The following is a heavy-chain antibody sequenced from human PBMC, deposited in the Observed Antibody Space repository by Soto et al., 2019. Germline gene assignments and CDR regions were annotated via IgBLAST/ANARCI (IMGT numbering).Heavy chain of an antibody. CDR1: GFTFSHFA. CDR2: IAYDGSNQ. CDR3: ASESVAGVDH. D-gene: IGHD2-8*01. Sequence: QAQLVESGGGVVQPGRSLRLSCSASGFTFSHFAMHWVRQAPGKGLEWVAGIAYDGSNQYHADSVKGRFTISRDNSKTTLYRQMNGLGVEETAIYYGASESVAGVDHWGQGTVVIVS. J-gene: IGHJ4*02. V-gene: IGHV3-30-3*01.